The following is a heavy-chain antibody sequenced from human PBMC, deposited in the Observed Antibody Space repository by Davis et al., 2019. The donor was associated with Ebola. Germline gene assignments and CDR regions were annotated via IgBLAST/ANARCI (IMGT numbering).Heavy chain of an antibody. Sequence: ASVKVSCKASGYTFTSYYMHWVRQAPGQGFEWMGIINPSGGSTSYAQKFQGRVTMTRDTSTSTVYMELSSLRSEDTAVYYCARDTDSSGYYGDAFDIWGQGTMVTVSS. D-gene: IGHD3-22*01. CDR3: ARDTDSSGYYGDAFDI. CDR2: INPSGGST. V-gene: IGHV1-46*03. J-gene: IGHJ3*02. CDR1: GYTFTSYY.